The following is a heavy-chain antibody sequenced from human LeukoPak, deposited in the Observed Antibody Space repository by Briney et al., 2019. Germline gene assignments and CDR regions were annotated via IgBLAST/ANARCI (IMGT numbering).Heavy chain of an antibody. J-gene: IGHJ6*02. CDR2: INHSGST. Sequence: SETLSLTCAVYGGSFSGYYWSRIRQPPGKGLEWIGEINHSGSTNYNPSLKSRVTISVDTSKNQFSLKLNSVTAADTAVYYCARVGGPLYSSSWYPAYYYYGMDVWGQGTTVTVSS. CDR1: GGSFSGYY. D-gene: IGHD6-13*01. V-gene: IGHV4-34*01. CDR3: ARVGGPLYSSSWYPAYYYYGMDV.